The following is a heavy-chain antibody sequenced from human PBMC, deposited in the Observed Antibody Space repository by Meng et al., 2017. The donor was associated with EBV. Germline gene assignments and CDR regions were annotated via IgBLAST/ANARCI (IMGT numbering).Heavy chain of an antibody. CDR1: WFIFRDVA. Sequence: ELHLVGSGGGLVQPGGSLKLSCGASWFIFRDVAMHWVRQASGKGLEWVGRVETKTSKYATAYAASVKGRFSVSRDDSKNMVFLEMNSLKTEDTARYYCWGDLNYGSYWGQGTLVTVSS. CDR3: WGDLNYGSY. D-gene: IGHD3-16*01. CDR2: VETKTSKYAT. J-gene: IGHJ4*02. V-gene: IGHV3-73*01.